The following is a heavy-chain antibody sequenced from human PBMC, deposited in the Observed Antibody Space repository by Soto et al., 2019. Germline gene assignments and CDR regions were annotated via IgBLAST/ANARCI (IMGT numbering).Heavy chain of an antibody. V-gene: IGHV3-48*01. Sequence: EVQQVESGGGLVQPGGSLRLSCAASGFTFSSYSMNWIRKAPGKGREWVSYISSSSSTIYYADSVKGRFTISRDNAKNSLYLQMNSLRAEDTAVYYCARAASSTSYYYYMDVWGKGTTVTVSS. J-gene: IGHJ6*03. CDR3: ARAASSTSYYYYMDV. D-gene: IGHD6-25*01. CDR2: ISSSSSTI. CDR1: GFTFSSYS.